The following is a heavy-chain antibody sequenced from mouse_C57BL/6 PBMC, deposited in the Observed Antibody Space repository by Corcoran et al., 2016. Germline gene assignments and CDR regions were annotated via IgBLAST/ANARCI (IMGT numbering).Heavy chain of an antibody. D-gene: IGHD1-1*01. CDR2: IDPANGNT. CDR3: ARDVLLWFAY. V-gene: IGHV14-3*01. J-gene: IGHJ3*01. Sequence: EVQLQQSVAELVRPGASVKLSCTASGFNIKNNYMHWGKQRPEQGLEWIGRIDPANGNTKYAPKFQGKATITADTSSNTAYLQLSSLTSEDTAIYYCARDVLLWFAYWGQGTLVTVSA. CDR1: GFNIKNNY.